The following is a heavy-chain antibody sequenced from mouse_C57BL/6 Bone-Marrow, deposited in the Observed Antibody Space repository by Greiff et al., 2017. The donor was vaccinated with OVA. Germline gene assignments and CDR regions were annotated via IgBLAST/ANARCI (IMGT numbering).Heavy chain of an antibody. Sequence: EVNVVESGGGLVQPGGSLSLSCAASGFTFTDYYMSWVRQPPGKALEWLGFIRNKANGYTTEYSASVKGRFTISRDNSQSILYLQMNALRAEDSATYYCARYSGPFDYWGQGTTLTVSS. CDR3: ARYSGPFDY. J-gene: IGHJ2*01. V-gene: IGHV7-3*01. CDR1: GFTFTDYY. CDR2: IRNKANGYTT. D-gene: IGHD4-1*01.